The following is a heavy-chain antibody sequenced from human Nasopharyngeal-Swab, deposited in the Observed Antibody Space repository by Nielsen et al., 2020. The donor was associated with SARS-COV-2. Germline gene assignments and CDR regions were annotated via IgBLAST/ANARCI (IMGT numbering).Heavy chain of an antibody. J-gene: IGHJ4*02. D-gene: IGHD2-15*01. CDR1: GFTFNNYA. CDR3: ARLVALYCSDGACFSDS. Sequence: GGSLRLSCAASGFTFNNYALQWVRQAAGKGLEWVAIISHDGSQELYAESVRGRFTISRDNSKNAIYLQMNSLSAKDTALYYCARLVALYCSDGACFSDSWGQGTLVTVSS. CDR2: ISHDGSQE. V-gene: IGHV3-30*04.